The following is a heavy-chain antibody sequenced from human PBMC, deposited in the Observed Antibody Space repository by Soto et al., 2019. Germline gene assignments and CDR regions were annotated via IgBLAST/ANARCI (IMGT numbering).Heavy chain of an antibody. CDR3: AKLLPPGLQFVDF. CDR2: ISSSGDHT. V-gene: IGHV3-23*01. CDR1: GFTFIDYA. Sequence: EVQLLESGGGLVQPGGSLILSCAASGFTFIDYAMSWVRQAPGKGLDWVSAISSSGDHTFYADSVKVRFTISRDNSKNTLKLQVNSLRAEDTAVYYCAKLLPPGLQFVDFWGQGTLLTVSS. D-gene: IGHD4-4*01. J-gene: IGHJ4*02.